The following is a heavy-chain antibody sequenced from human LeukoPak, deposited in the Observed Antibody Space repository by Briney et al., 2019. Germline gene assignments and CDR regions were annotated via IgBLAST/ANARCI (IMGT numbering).Heavy chain of an antibody. J-gene: IGHJ3*02. V-gene: IGHV1-18*01. Sequence: GASVKVSCKASGYTFTSYSINWVRQATGQGLEWMAWINAYNGNTNYAQKFHGGVTLTRDTSTSTAYMELRSLRSDDTAVYFCARGMSGYTEDPFDIWGQGTVVTVSS. CDR3: ARGMSGYTEDPFDI. CDR1: GYTFTSYS. D-gene: IGHD2-2*02. CDR2: INAYNGNT.